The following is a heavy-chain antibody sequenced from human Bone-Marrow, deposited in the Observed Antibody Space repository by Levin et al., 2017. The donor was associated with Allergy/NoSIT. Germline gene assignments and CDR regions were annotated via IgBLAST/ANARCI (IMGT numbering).Heavy chain of an antibody. J-gene: IGHJ6*02. CDR3: ARHRATAISNGNYYFYAMDV. D-gene: IGHD1-26*01. CDR1: GGSISSSSHF. Sequence: TSETLSLTCNVSGGSISSSSHFWGWIRQPPGKGLEWIGSIFYSGYTYYNPSLKSRVTISVDTSKNQFSLKLSSVTASDTAVYFCARHRATAISNGNYYFYAMDVWGPGTTVPVSS. CDR2: IFYSGYT. V-gene: IGHV4-39*01.